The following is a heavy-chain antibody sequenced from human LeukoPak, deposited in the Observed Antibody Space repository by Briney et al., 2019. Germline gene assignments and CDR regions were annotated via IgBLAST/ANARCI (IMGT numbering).Heavy chain of an antibody. J-gene: IGHJ4*02. CDR1: GGYISSYY. V-gene: IGHV4-34*01. D-gene: IGHD5-18*01. Sequence: SETLPITCSVSGGYISSYYWSWIRQPPGKGLEWIGEINHSGSTNYNPSLKSRVTISVDTSKNQFSLKLSSVTAADTAVYYCARSRIQLWTKRFDYWGQGTLVTVSS. CDR2: INHSGST. CDR3: ARSRIQLWTKRFDY.